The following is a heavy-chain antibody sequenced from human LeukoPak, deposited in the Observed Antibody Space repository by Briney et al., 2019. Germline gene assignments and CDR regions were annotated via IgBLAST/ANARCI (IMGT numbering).Heavy chain of an antibody. D-gene: IGHD3-10*01. CDR3: AGSWFYRDYFEY. J-gene: IGHJ4*02. CDR1: GFTFSSYA. V-gene: IGHV3-30*04. CDR2: ISYDGSNE. Sequence: GGSLRLSCAASGFTFSSYAMHWVRQAPGKGLEWVAVISYDGSNEYYADSVKGRFTISRDNSKNTLYLQMNSLRVEDTAVYYCAGSWFYRDYFEYWGQGTLVTVSS.